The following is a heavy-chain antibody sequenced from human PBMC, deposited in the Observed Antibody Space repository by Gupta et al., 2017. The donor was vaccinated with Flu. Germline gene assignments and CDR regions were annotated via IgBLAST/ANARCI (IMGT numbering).Heavy chain of an antibody. D-gene: IGHD4-17*01. Sequence: QVQLVQSGAEVREPGASVKVSCKASGDTFSSNHFHWVRQAPGKGLEWMGKINPSGDYTNSAQKFQGRVTMTRDTSTSTVYMELRSLRSEDTAVYDCARDGAHFGDCDYWGQGTLVTVSS. CDR2: INPSGDYT. V-gene: IGHV1-46*01. J-gene: IGHJ4*02. CDR1: GDTFSSNH. CDR3: ARDGAHFGDCDY.